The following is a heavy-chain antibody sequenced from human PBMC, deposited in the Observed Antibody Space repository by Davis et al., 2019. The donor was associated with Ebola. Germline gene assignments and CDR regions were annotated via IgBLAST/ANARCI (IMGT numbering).Heavy chain of an antibody. V-gene: IGHV1-69*13. CDR1: GYTFTGYY. D-gene: IGHD6-6*01. Sequence: SVKVSCKASGYTFTGYYMHWVRQAPGQGLEWMGGIIPIFDTANYAQKFQGRVTITADESTSTAYMELSSLRSEDTAVYYCASRHLGIAAREVYWGQGTLVTVSS. CDR3: ASRHLGIAAREVY. J-gene: IGHJ4*02. CDR2: IIPIFDTA.